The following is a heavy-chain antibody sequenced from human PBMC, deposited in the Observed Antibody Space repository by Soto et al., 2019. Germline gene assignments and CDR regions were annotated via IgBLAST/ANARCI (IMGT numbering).Heavy chain of an antibody. CDR3: ARGQSGYSSGWSPNDY. Sequence: QVPLVQSGAEVKKPGASVKVSCKASGYTFTSYEINWVRQATGQGLEWMGWMNPNSGNTGYAQKFQGRGTMTRNTPISTAYMELSRLRSEDTAVYYCARGQSGYSSGWSPNDYWGQGTLVTVSS. CDR2: MNPNSGNT. V-gene: IGHV1-8*01. J-gene: IGHJ4*02. D-gene: IGHD6-19*01. CDR1: GYTFTSYE.